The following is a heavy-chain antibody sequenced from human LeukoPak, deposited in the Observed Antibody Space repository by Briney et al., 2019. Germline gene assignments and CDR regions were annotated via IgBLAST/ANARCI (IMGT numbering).Heavy chain of an antibody. CDR3: ARDCSTIWFDP. CDR1: GYTFTGYY. J-gene: IGHJ5*02. CDR2: INPSGGST. D-gene: IGHD3-3*01. V-gene: IGHV1-46*01. Sequence: ASVKVSCKASGYTFTGYYMHWVRQAPGQGLEWMGIINPSGGSTSYAQKFQGRVTMTRDMSTSTVYMELSSLRSEDTAVYYCARDCSTIWFDPWGQGTLVTVSS.